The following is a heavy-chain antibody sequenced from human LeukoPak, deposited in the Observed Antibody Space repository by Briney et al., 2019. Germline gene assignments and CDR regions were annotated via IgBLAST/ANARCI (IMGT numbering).Heavy chain of an antibody. CDR2: ISGSGETS. Sequence: GGSLRLSCAASGVTVSSNYMSWARQAPGKGLEWVSGISGSGETSYYAASVKGRLTISRDNSNNTLYLQMTSLRADDTAVYYCVRRGSGSSSPFAYWGQGALVIVSS. V-gene: IGHV3-53*01. J-gene: IGHJ4*02. CDR1: GVTVSSNY. D-gene: IGHD6-6*01. CDR3: VRRGSGSSSPFAY.